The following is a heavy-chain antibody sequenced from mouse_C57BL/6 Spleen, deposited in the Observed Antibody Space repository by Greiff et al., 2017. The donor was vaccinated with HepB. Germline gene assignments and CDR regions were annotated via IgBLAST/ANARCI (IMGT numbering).Heavy chain of an antibody. Sequence: VQLKQSGPELVKPGASVKIPCKASGYTFTDYNMDWVKQSHGKSLEWIGDINPNNGGTIYNQKFKGKATLTVDKSSSTAYMELRSLTSEDTAVYYCARSYDYGNWYFDVWGTGTTVTVSS. CDR2: INPNNGGT. D-gene: IGHD2-4*01. CDR3: ARSYDYGNWYFDV. J-gene: IGHJ1*03. V-gene: IGHV1-18*01. CDR1: GYTFTDYN.